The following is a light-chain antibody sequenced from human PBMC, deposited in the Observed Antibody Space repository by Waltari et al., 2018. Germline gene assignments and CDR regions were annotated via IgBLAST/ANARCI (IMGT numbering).Light chain of an antibody. CDR3: QVWDANTDPGV. V-gene: IGLV3-21*01. CDR1: NLQSKK. CDR2: YDN. Sequence: SYVLTQPPSVSVAPGETARITRGGNNLQSKKVHGYRQRPGQAPVVVISYDNDRAAGIPERFSGSNSGNTATLTISRVEAGDEADYYCQVWDANTDPGVFGTGTEVTVL. J-gene: IGLJ1*01.